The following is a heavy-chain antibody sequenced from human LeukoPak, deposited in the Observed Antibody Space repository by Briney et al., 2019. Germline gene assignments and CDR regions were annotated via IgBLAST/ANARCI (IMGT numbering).Heavy chain of an antibody. V-gene: IGHV1-18*01. D-gene: IGHD3-22*01. CDR2: ISAYNGNT. Sequence: GASVKVSCKASGYTFTSYGISWVRQAPGQGLEWMGWISAYNGNTNYAQKLQGRVTMTTDTSTSTAYMELRSLRSDDTAVYYCAREYQYYYDSSGYTAFDIWGQGTMVTVSS. J-gene: IGHJ3*02. CDR3: AREYQYYYDSSGYTAFDI. CDR1: GYTFTSYG.